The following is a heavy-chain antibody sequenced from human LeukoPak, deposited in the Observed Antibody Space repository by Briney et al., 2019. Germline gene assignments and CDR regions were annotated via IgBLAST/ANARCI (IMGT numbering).Heavy chain of an antibody. Sequence: PGGSLRLSCAASGFIFSSYWMSWVRQAPGKGLEWVANIKQDGSEKYYVDSVKGRFTISRDNAKNSLYLQMNSLRAEDTAVYYCARGTSYGPDYWGQGTLVTVSS. CDR3: ARGTSYGPDY. CDR1: GFIFSSYW. D-gene: IGHD3-10*01. CDR2: IKQDGSEK. J-gene: IGHJ4*02. V-gene: IGHV3-7*01.